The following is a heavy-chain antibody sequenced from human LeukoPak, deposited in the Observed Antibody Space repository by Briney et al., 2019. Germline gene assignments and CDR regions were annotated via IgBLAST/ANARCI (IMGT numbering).Heavy chain of an antibody. CDR1: GGSISSYY. J-gene: IGHJ4*02. D-gene: IGHD1-1*01. Sequence: SETLSLTCTVSGGSISSYYWSWLRQPPGKGLEWIGYISYSGSTKYNPSLKSRVTISVDTSKNQFSLKMSSVIAADTAVYYCARTSGAWKDYFDYWGQGTLVTVSS. CDR3: ARTSGAWKDYFDY. V-gene: IGHV4-59*01. CDR2: ISYSGST.